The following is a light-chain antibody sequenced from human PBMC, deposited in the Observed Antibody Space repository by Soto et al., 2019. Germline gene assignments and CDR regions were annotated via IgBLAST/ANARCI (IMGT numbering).Light chain of an antibody. Sequence: DIQMTQSTSSLSASVGDGVTITCRASQSIGNHVNWYQQQSGKAPKLLISGASSLQSGVPSRFSGRGSGTDFTLTIDTLQPEDFATYSCQQTYGLPTFGPRTTVAVK. CDR2: GAS. CDR1: QSIGNH. J-gene: IGKJ3*01. V-gene: IGKV1-39*01. CDR3: QQTYGLPT.